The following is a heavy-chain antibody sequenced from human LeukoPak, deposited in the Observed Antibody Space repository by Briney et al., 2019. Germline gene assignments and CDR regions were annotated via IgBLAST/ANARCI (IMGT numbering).Heavy chain of an antibody. CDR1: GYTLTGLS. CDR2: FDPEDGET. J-gene: IGHJ4*02. CDR3: ATDPHMVRGPLDY. Sequence: EASVKVSCKVSGYTLTGLSMHWVRQAPGEGLEWMGGFDPEDGETIYAQKFQGRVTMTEDTSTDTAYMELSSLRSEDTAVYYCATDPHMVRGPLDYWGQGTLVTVSS. V-gene: IGHV1-24*01. D-gene: IGHD3-10*01.